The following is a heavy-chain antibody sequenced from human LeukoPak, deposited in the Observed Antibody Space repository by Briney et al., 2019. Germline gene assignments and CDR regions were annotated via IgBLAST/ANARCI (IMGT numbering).Heavy chain of an antibody. CDR1: GFTFSSYE. Sequence: SGGSLRLSCAASGFTFSSYEMNWVRQAPGKGLEWVSYISSSGGTIYYADSVKGRFTISRDNAKKSLYLQMNSLRAEDTAVYYCASALGTYYYGSWSGFDYWGQGTLVTVSS. J-gene: IGHJ4*02. CDR2: ISSSGGTI. D-gene: IGHD3-10*01. CDR3: ASALGTYYYGSWSGFDY. V-gene: IGHV3-48*03.